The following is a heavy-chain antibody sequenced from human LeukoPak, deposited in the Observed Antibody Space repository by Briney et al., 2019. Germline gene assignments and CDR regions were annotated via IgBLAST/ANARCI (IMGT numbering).Heavy chain of an antibody. CDR3: ARDYGDLPLGYFDC. V-gene: IGHV1-2*02. CDR1: GYTFTGYY. Sequence: ASVKVSCKASGYTFTGYYMHWVRQAPGQGLEWMGWINPNSGGTNYAQKFQGRVTMTRDTSISTAYMELRSLRSDDTAVYYCARDYGDLPLGYFDCWGQGTLGTGSS. J-gene: IGHJ4*02. CDR2: INPNSGGT. D-gene: IGHD4-17*01.